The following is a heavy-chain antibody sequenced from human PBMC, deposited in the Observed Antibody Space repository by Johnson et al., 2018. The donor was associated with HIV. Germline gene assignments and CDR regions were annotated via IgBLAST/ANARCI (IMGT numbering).Heavy chain of an antibody. CDR3: AKVGSGSYLGAFHI. D-gene: IGHD1-26*01. CDR1: GFTFSSYA. CDR2: ISSDGSNK. V-gene: IGHV3-30*04. J-gene: IGHJ3*02. Sequence: VESGGGVVQPGRSLRLSCAASGFTFSSYAMHWVRQAPGKGLEWVAVISSDGSNKYYAESVKGRFTISRDNSKNTLYLQMNSLRAEDTAVAYCAKVGSGSYLGAFHIWGQGTMVTVSS.